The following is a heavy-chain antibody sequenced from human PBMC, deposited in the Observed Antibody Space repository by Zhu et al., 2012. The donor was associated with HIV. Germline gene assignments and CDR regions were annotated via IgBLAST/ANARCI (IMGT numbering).Heavy chain of an antibody. Sequence: QVQLQESGPGLVKPSETLSLTCAVSGYSISSGYYWGWIRQPPGKGLEWIGSIYHSGSTYYNPSLKSRVTISVDTSKNQFSLKLSSVTAADTAVYYCASWLGYCSSTSCYSHDAFDIWGQGDNGHRLF. V-gene: IGHV4-38-2*01. D-gene: IGHD2-2*02. CDR2: IYHSGST. CDR3: ASWLGYCSSTSCYSHDAFDI. CDR1: GYSISSGYY. J-gene: IGHJ3*02.